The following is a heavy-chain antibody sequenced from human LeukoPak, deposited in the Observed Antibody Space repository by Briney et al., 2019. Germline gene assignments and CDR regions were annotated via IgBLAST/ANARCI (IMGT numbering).Heavy chain of an antibody. D-gene: IGHD3-3*01. Sequence: GGSLRLSCAASGFTVSSNYMSWVRQAPGKGLEWVSVIYSGGSTYYADSVKGRFTISRDDSKNTLYLQMNSPRAEDTAVYYCASGFLEWLSIDYWGQGTLVTVSS. CDR1: GFTVSSNY. CDR3: ASGFLEWLSIDY. CDR2: IYSGGST. V-gene: IGHV3-66*01. J-gene: IGHJ4*02.